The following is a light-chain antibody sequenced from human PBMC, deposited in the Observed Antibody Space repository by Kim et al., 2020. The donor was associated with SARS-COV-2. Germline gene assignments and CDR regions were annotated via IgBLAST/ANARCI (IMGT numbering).Light chain of an antibody. Sequence: QTGVTQEPSLSVSPGGTVTLTCDLTSGSVSTNYYPSWYQQTPGQAPRALIYNTKTRSSGVPDRFSGSILGNRAALTITGAQAGDESVYYCVLYLDGAYWVFGGGTQLTVL. CDR2: NTK. CDR1: SGSVSTNYY. V-gene: IGLV8-61*01. CDR3: VLYLDGAYWV. J-gene: IGLJ3*02.